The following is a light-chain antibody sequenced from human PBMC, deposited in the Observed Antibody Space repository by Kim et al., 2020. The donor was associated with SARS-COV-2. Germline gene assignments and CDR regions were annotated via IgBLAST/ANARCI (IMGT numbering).Light chain of an antibody. CDR1: QDIGYY. CDR3: QQHNGYPFT. CDR2: CAS. Sequence: ASVRDRVTNTCRASQDIGYYLAWYQQKPGKAPKSLIYCASELQSGVPSRFSGSGSGTEFTLTITSLQPEDFATYYCQQHNGYPFTFGQGTRLEIK. J-gene: IGKJ5*01. V-gene: IGKV1-16*01.